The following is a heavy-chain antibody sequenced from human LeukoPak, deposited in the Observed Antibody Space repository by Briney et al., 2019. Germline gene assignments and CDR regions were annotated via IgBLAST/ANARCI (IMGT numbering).Heavy chain of an antibody. J-gene: IGHJ4*02. CDR2: MNPNSGNT. V-gene: IGHV1-8*01. CDR3: ARALRYCSTTSCQYYFDY. Sequence: ASVKVSCKASGYTFTNYDINWVRQAAGQGLEWMGWMNPNSGNTGCAQKFQGRVTMTRNTSISTAYMELSSLKSEDTAVYYCARALRYCSTTSCQYYFDYWGQGTLVTVSS. CDR1: GYTFTNYD. D-gene: IGHD2-2*01.